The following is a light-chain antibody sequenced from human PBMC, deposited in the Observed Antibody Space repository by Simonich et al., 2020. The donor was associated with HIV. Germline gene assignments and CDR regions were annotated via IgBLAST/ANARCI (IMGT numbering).Light chain of an antibody. V-gene: IGKV2-28*01. CDR2: LGS. CDR3: MQALQTPRT. J-gene: IGKJ1*01. Sequence: DIVMTQSPLSLPVTPGEQASISCRSSQRLLHSNGYNTLAWYLQKPGQSPQLLIYLGSTRAYGVPDSFSGRGSGTDFTLKISSVEAEDVGVYYCMQALQTPRTFGLGTKVEIK. CDR1: QRLLHSNGYNT.